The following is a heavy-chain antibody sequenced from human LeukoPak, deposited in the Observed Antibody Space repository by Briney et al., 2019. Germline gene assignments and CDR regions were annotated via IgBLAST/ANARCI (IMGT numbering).Heavy chain of an antibody. CDR2: IYYSGST. CDR3: ARHPTALVSYGFDP. Sequence: SETLSLTCTVSGGSFSNYYWSWIRQPPGKGLEWIGYIYYSGSTDYNPSLKSRVTVSVDTSKNQFSLNLSSVTAADTAVYYCARHPTALVSYGFDPWGQGTLVTVSS. V-gene: IGHV4-59*08. CDR1: GGSFSNYY. D-gene: IGHD5-18*01. J-gene: IGHJ5*02.